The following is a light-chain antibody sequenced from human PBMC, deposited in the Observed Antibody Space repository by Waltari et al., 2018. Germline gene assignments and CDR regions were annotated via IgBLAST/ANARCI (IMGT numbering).Light chain of an antibody. CDR1: QTSSTY. CDR2: DAS. Sequence: IVVTQSPAALSLSPGERATLSCMASQTSSTYLAWYQQKPGQAPSLLIYDASKRGPAVPVRFSGSGYGTDFTLTINSLEPEDFAVYYCQQRFTWPPFTFGGGTKIEIK. CDR3: QQRFTWPPFT. J-gene: IGKJ4*01. V-gene: IGKV3-11*01.